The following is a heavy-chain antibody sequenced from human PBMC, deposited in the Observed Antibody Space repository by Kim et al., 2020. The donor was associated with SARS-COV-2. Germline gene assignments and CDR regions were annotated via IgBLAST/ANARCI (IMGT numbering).Heavy chain of an antibody. CDR1: GFTFSSYS. CDR3: ARGPSAVTIQNWFDP. J-gene: IGHJ5*02. V-gene: IGHV3-48*02. Sequence: GGSLRLSCAASGFTFSSYSMNWVRQAPGKGLEWVSYISSSSSTIYYADSVKGRFTISRDNTKNSLYLQMNSLRDEDTAVYYCARGPSAVTIQNWFDPWGQGTLVTVSS. D-gene: IGHD4-17*01. CDR2: ISSSSSTI.